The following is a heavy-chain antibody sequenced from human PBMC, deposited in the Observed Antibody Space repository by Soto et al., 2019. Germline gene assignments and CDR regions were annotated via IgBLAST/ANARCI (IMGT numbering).Heavy chain of an antibody. Sequence: LRLSCSASGFTFSDENMSWVRQVPGQGLEWVSGISGGGSYIFYADSVQGRFSISRDIPKNSLFLEMNSLRVEDTAVYYCARDSDCHSTSCFFPPPVWGQGTTVTVS. CDR2: ISGGGSYI. CDR3: ARDSDCHSTSCFFPPPV. CDR1: GFTFSDEN. D-gene: IGHD2-2*01. V-gene: IGHV3-21*06. J-gene: IGHJ6*02.